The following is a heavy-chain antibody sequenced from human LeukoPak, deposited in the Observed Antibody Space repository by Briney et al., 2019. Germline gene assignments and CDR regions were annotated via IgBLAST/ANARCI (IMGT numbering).Heavy chain of an antibody. D-gene: IGHD2-2*02. CDR2: IIPILGIA. J-gene: IGHJ6*02. CDR3: ASERVCTSRYTDYYYYYGMDV. V-gene: IGHV1-69*04. Sequence: SVKVSCKASGGTFSSYAISWVRQAPGQGLEWMGRIIPILGIANYAQKFQGRVTITADKSTSTAYMELSSLRSEDTAVYYCASERVCTSRYTDYYYYYGMDVWGQGTTVTVSS. CDR1: GGTFSSYA.